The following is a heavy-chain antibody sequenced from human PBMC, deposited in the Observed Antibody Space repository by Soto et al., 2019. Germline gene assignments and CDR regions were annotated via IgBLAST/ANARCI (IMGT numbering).Heavy chain of an antibody. CDR1: EFTFSNYA. CDR2: ISYDGSHK. Sequence: QVQLVESGGDVVQPGRSLRLSCAASEFTFSNYAMHWVRQAPGKGLEWVAIISYDGSHKFYADSVKGRFAISRDNSKNTLFRQMNSLRAEDTAIYYCASDLSHCSGGGCYSFTGADVWGQGTTVTISS. CDR3: ASDLSHCSGGGCYSFTGADV. D-gene: IGHD2-15*01. V-gene: IGHV3-30*09. J-gene: IGHJ6*02.